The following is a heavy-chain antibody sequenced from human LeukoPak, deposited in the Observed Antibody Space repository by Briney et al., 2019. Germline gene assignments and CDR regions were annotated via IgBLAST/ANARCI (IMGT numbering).Heavy chain of an antibody. Sequence: SETLSLTCAVYGGSFSGYYWSWIRQPPGKGLELIGEINHSGSTNYNPSLKSRVTISVDTSKNQFSLKLSSVTAADTAVYYCARLRWASDAFDIWGQGTMVTVSS. J-gene: IGHJ3*02. CDR3: ARLRWASDAFDI. V-gene: IGHV4-34*01. CDR1: GGSFSGYY. CDR2: INHSGST. D-gene: IGHD3-16*01.